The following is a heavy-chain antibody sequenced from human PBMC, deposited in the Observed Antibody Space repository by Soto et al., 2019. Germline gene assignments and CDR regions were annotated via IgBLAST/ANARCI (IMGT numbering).Heavy chain of an antibody. CDR3: AKGKRARPDSDDYYYYMDV. CDR2: ISWNSGSI. CDR1: GFTFDDYA. D-gene: IGHD1-26*01. V-gene: IGHV3-9*01. Sequence: GGSLRLSCAASGFTFDDYAMHWVRQAPGKGLEWVSGISWNSGSIGYADSVKGRFTISRDNAKNSLYLQMNSLRAEDTALYYCAKGKRARPDSDDYYYYMDVWGKGTTVTVSS. J-gene: IGHJ6*03.